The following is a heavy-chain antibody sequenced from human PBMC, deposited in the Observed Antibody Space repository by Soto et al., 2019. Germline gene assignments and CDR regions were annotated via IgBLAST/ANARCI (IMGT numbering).Heavy chain of an antibody. J-gene: IGHJ4*01. D-gene: IGHD2-15*01. Sequence: ASVKVSCKASGYTFNSNGFSWVRQAPGQGLEWMGWISAYSGNSNYAQKFQGRVTMTTDTSTTTAYMELRSLTSDDTAVYYCARGFRGLPNTWYAPDYWAQGTLVTVSS. V-gene: IGHV1-18*04. CDR2: ISAYSGNS. CDR1: GYTFNSNG. CDR3: ARGFRGLPNTWYAPDY.